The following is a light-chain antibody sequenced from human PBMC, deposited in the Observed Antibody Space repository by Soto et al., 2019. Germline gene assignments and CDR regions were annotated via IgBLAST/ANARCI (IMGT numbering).Light chain of an antibody. CDR1: QDISIY. Sequence: DIQMTQSPSTLSASVGDRVTITCRASQDISIYLNWYQQKPGKAPKLLIYSASSLQSGVPSRFSGSGSGTDFTLTINSLQPEDSATYYCEQSYTTPWTFGQGTKVEIK. J-gene: IGKJ1*01. CDR2: SAS. CDR3: EQSYTTPWT. V-gene: IGKV1-39*01.